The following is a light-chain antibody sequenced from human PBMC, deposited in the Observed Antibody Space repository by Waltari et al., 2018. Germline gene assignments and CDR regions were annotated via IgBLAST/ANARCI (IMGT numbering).Light chain of an antibody. CDR3: QQSYSTPLMYT. CDR1: QSISSH. CDR2: AAS. Sequence: DIQMTQSPSSLSASVGDRVTITCRASQSISSHLNWYQQKPGKAPNLLIYAASSLQSGVPSRFSGSGSGTDFTLTISALQPEDFAIYYCQQSYSTPLMYTFGQGTKLEI. V-gene: IGKV1-39*01. J-gene: IGKJ2*01.